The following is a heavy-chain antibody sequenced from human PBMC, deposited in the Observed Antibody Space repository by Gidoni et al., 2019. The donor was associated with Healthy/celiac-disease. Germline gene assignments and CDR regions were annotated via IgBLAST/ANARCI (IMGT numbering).Heavy chain of an antibody. CDR1: GGSISSGGYY. CDR2: IYYSGST. V-gene: IGHV4-31*03. D-gene: IGHD3-10*01. J-gene: IGHJ6*02. CDR3: ARGGHYYGSESGSYGMDV. Sequence: QVQLQESGPGLVKPSQTLSLTCTVSGGSISSGGYYCSWIRQHPGKGLDWIGYIYYSGSTYYNPSLKSRVTISVDTSKNQFSLKLSSVTAADTAVYYCARGGHYYGSESGSYGMDVWGQGTTVTVSS.